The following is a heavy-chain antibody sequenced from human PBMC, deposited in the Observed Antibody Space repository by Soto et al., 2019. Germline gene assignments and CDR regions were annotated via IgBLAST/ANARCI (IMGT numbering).Heavy chain of an antibody. CDR1: GGSLSTYA. Sequence: QLQLVQSGAEAKKPGSAVNVSCKASGGSLSTYAVTWVRQAPGQGLEWMGGIIPVLGTTTYAQNFQGRDTVTAAESTNTAYLEVSSVTSEDTADYFCARVGIPGVTAGGFDRWGQGSLVSVSS. CDR2: IIPVLGTT. V-gene: IGHV1-69*01. D-gene: IGHD3-10*01. CDR3: ARVGIPGVTAGGFDR. J-gene: IGHJ5*02.